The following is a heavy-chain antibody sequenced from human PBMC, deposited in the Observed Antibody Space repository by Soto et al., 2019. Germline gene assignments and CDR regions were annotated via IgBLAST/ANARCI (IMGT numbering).Heavy chain of an antibody. Sequence: ASVKVSCKASGYTFTSYDINWVRQATGQGLEWMGWMNPNSGNTGYAQKFQGRVTMTRNTSINTAYMELSSLRSEDTAVYYCARVVSSDCSSTSCLAAFDYWGQGALVTVSS. CDR1: GYTFTSYD. J-gene: IGHJ4*02. D-gene: IGHD2-2*01. CDR3: ARVVSSDCSSTSCLAAFDY. V-gene: IGHV1-8*01. CDR2: MNPNSGNT.